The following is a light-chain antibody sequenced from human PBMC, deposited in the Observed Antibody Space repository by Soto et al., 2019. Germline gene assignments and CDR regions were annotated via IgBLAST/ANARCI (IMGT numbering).Light chain of an antibody. CDR1: QSISTW. CDR2: RAS. CDR3: QQYNSYPRT. Sequence: DIQMTQSPSTLSASVGASVTITCRASQSISTWLAWFQQNQGKAPKFLIYRASSLESGIPSRFSGSGSGTEFTLTISSLQPDDFATYYCQQYNSYPRTFGQGTKVEIK. V-gene: IGKV1-5*03. J-gene: IGKJ1*01.